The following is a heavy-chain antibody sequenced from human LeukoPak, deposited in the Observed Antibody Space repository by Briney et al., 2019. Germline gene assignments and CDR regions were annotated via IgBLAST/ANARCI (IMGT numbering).Heavy chain of an antibody. CDR3: ARDRLLYYYDSGPTGHFQH. J-gene: IGHJ1*01. V-gene: IGHV3-7*01. CDR1: GFIFSSYW. D-gene: IGHD3-22*01. CDR2: IKQDGSEK. Sequence: GGSLRLSCAASGFIFSSYWMSWVRQAPGKGLEWVANIKQDGSEKNYVDSVKGRFTISRDNAKDSLYLQMSSLRADDTAVYFCARDRLLYYYDSGPTGHFQHWGQGTLVTVSS.